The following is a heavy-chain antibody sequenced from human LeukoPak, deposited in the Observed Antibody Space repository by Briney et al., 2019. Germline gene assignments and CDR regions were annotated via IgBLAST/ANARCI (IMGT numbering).Heavy chain of an antibody. D-gene: IGHD6-13*01. CDR1: GFTFSSYA. CDR3: AKAYSSSWYDPESAFDI. Sequence: GGSLRLSCAASGFTFSSYAMSWVRQAPGKGLEWVSAISGSGGSTYYADSVKGRFTISRDNSKNTLYLQMNSLRAEDTAVYYCAKAYSSSWYDPESAFDIWGQGTMVTVSS. V-gene: IGHV3-23*01. CDR2: ISGSGGST. J-gene: IGHJ3*02.